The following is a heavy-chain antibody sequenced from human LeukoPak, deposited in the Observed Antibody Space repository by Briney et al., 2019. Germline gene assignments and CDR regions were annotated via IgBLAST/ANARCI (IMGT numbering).Heavy chain of an antibody. J-gene: IGHJ6*02. CDR2: IYYSGST. Sequence: SETLSLTCTVSGGSISSSSYYWGWIRQPPGKGLEWIGSIYYSGSTYYNPSLKSRVTISVDTSKNQFSLKLSSVTAAGTAVYYCARGPVVVAATPYYYYGMDVWGQRTTVTVSS. D-gene: IGHD2-15*01. V-gene: IGHV4-39*01. CDR1: GGSISSSSYY. CDR3: ARGPVVVAATPYYYYGMDV.